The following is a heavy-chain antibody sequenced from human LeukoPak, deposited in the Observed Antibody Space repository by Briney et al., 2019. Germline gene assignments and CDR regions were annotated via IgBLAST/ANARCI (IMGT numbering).Heavy chain of an antibody. CDR1: GGSISSYH. CDR3: ASEGKLTPGWFSP. J-gene: IGHJ5*02. D-gene: IGHD2-15*01. CDR2: ISTSGST. V-gene: IGHV4-4*07. Sequence: SETLSLTCTVSGGSISSYHWSWIRHPAGKGLEWIGRISTSGSTNYNPSLKSRVTMSVDTSKSQFSLRLSSVTAADTAVYHCASEGKLTPGWFSPWGQGTLVTVSS.